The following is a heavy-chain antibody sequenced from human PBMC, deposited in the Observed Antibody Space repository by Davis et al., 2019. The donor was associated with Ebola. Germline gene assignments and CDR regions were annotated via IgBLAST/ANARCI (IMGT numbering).Heavy chain of an antibody. Sequence: GESLKISCAASGFTFSSYNMNWVRQAPGKGPEWVSYISSSSSTIHYADSVKGRFTISRDNAKNSLYLQMNSLRDEDTAVYYCARVEIAVAGSPGVDYWGQGTLVTVSS. V-gene: IGHV3-48*02. D-gene: IGHD6-19*01. J-gene: IGHJ4*02. CDR2: ISSSSSTI. CDR3: ARVEIAVAGSPGVDY. CDR1: GFTFSSYN.